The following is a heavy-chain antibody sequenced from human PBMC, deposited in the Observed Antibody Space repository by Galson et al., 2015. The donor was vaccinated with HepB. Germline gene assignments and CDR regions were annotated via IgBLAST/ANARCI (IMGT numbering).Heavy chain of an antibody. D-gene: IGHD2-15*01. V-gene: IGHV3-30*18. Sequence: SLRLSCAASGFTFSNYGIHWVRKAPGKGLEWVAIISYDGKNQYYAESVKGRFTISRDNSKSILYLHMNRLRGEDSAVYYCAKVGEGFCSGGECSSGYYIDVWG. CDR2: ISYDGKNQ. CDR1: GFTFSNYG. J-gene: IGHJ6*03. CDR3: AKVGEGFCSGGECSSGYYIDV.